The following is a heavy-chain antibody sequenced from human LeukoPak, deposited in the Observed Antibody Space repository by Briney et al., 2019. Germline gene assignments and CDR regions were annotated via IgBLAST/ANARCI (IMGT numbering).Heavy chain of an antibody. Sequence: ASVTVSCKASGYTFTSYGISWVRQAPGQGLEWMGWISAYNGNTNYAQKLQGRVTMTTDTSTSTAYMELRSLRSDDTAVYYCARKGYYYDSSGYYYENKYYYYYMDVWGKGTTVTVSS. CDR2: ISAYNGNT. V-gene: IGHV1-18*01. D-gene: IGHD3-22*01. CDR1: GYTFTSYG. CDR3: ARKGYYYDSSGYYYENKYYYYYMDV. J-gene: IGHJ6*03.